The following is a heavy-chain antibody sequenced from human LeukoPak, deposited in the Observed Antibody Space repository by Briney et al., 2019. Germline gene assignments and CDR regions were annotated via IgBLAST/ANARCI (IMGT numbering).Heavy chain of an antibody. D-gene: IGHD6-19*01. Sequence: ASVKVSCKASGYTFIDYYMHWVRQAPGQGLEWMGWINPKSGGTNYAQKFQGRVTMTWDTSINTAYMELSRLTSDDAAVYYCARDGAVAGTAYPEYWGQGTLVTVSS. CDR3: ARDGAVAGTAYPEY. CDR2: INPKSGGT. CDR1: GYTFIDYY. V-gene: IGHV1-2*02. J-gene: IGHJ4*02.